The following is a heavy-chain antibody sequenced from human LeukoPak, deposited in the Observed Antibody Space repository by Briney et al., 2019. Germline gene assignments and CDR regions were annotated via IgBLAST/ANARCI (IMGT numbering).Heavy chain of an antibody. V-gene: IGHV3-53*01. CDR3: ARDHMGYCSSTSCYGYGGYYYYGMDV. J-gene: IGHJ6*02. CDR2: IYSGGST. D-gene: IGHD2-2*01. Sequence: GGSLRLSCAASGFTFSSNYMSWVRQAPGKGLEWVSVIYSGGSTYYSDCVKGRFTISRDNSKNTLYLQMNSLRAEDTAVYYCARDHMGYCSSTSCYGYGGYYYYGMDVWGQGTTVTVSS. CDR1: GFTFSSNY.